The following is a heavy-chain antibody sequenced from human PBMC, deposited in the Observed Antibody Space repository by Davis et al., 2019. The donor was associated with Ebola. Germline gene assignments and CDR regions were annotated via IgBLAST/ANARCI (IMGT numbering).Heavy chain of an antibody. J-gene: IGHJ4*02. CDR2: IYYSGST. Sequence: PSETLSLTCTVSGGSISSYYWSWIRQPPGKGLEWIGYIYYSGSTNYNPSLKSRVTISVDTSKNQFSLKLSSVTAADTAVYYCARVWQLDFDYWGQGTLVTVSS. V-gene: IGHV4-59*01. D-gene: IGHD6-6*01. CDR1: GGSISSYY. CDR3: ARVWQLDFDY.